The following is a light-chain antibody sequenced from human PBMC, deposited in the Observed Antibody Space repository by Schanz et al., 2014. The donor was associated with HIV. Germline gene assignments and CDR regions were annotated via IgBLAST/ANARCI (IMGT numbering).Light chain of an antibody. Sequence: SALTQPASVSGSPGQSIAISCTGTSSDVGGYNYVSWYQQHPNKAPKLIIYDVNNRPSGVPERFSGSKSGTSASLAISGLQSEDEAIYYSASWDDSLRAYVFGSGTKLTVL. CDR3: ASWDDSLRAYV. CDR1: SSDVGGYNY. V-gene: IGLV2-14*03. CDR2: DVN. J-gene: IGLJ1*01.